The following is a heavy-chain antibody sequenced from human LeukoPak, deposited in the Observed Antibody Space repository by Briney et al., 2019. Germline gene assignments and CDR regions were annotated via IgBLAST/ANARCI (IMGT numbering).Heavy chain of an antibody. D-gene: IGHD4-11*01. CDR3: ARGHAWSNYD. CDR2: ISYGGTST. Sequence: PGGSLRLSCAASGISLSPSGLNWVRQAPGKGLEWVSSISYGGTSTYYADSVKGRFTVSRDDAKNSFYLQMNNLRAEDTALYYCARGHAWSNYDWGQGIQVTVSS. J-gene: IGHJ4*02. CDR1: GISLSPSG. V-gene: IGHV3-21*01.